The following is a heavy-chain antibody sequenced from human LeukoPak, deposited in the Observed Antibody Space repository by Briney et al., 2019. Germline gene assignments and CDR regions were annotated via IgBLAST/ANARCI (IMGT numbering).Heavy chain of an antibody. J-gene: IGHJ3*02. CDR2: IKQEGNEK. V-gene: IGHV3-7*01. CDR1: GFSFSSYW. D-gene: IGHD3-3*01. CDR3: AKPITVSGATDGFDI. Sequence: GGSLRLSCAASGFSFSSYWMSWVRQAPGKGLEWVANIKQEGNEKYYVDSVKGRFTISRDNAKNSLYLQMNSLRVEDTAVYYCAKPITVSGATDGFDIWGQGTMVTVSS.